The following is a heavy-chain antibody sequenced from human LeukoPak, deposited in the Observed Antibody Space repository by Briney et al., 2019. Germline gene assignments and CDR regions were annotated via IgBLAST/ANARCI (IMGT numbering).Heavy chain of an antibody. V-gene: IGHV4-34*01. CDR3: ARLRSSSLSYYFDY. D-gene: IGHD6-6*01. Sequence: SETLSLTCAVYGGSFSGYYWSWIRQPPGKGLEWIGEINHSGSTNYNPSLKSRVTISVDTSKNQFSLKLSSATAADTAVYYCARLRSSSLSYYFDYWGQGTLVTVSS. CDR1: GGSFSGYY. CDR2: INHSGST. J-gene: IGHJ4*02.